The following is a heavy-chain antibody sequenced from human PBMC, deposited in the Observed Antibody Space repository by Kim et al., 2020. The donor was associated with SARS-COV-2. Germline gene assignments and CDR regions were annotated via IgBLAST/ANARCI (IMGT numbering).Heavy chain of an antibody. Sequence: DSVEGRFTISRCNSKHTLYLQMSSLRAEDTAVYYCVKGGEQWLVTAYFDYWGQGTLVTVSS. D-gene: IGHD6-19*01. V-gene: IGHV3-64D*09. J-gene: IGHJ4*02. CDR3: VKGGEQWLVTAYFDY.